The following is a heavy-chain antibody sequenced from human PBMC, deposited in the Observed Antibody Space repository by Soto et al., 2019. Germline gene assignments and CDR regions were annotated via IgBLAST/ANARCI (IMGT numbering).Heavy chain of an antibody. CDR2: IWYDGSNK. D-gene: IGHD1-7*01. V-gene: IGHV3-33*01. J-gene: IGHJ6*02. CDR1: GFTFSSYG. Sequence: PGGSLRLSCAASGFTFSSYGMHWVRQAPGKGLEWVAVIWYDGSNKYYADSVKGRFTISRDNSKNTLYLQMNSLRAEDTAVYYCARELLELRHDGRYYYGMDFWGQGTKVTDYS. CDR3: ARELLELRHDGRYYYGMDF.